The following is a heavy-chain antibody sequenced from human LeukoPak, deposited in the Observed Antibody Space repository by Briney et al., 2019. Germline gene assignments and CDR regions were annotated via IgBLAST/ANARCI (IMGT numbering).Heavy chain of an antibody. Sequence: SETLSLTCTVSGGSISSSSYYWGWIRQPPGKGLEWIGYIYYTGSTNYNPSLNSRVTISVDTSKNQFSLNLSPVTAADTAVYYCARGYFDWFFDYWGQGTLVTVSS. CDR2: IYYTGST. V-gene: IGHV4-61*05. CDR3: ARGYFDWFFDY. D-gene: IGHD3-9*01. J-gene: IGHJ4*02. CDR1: GGSISSSSYY.